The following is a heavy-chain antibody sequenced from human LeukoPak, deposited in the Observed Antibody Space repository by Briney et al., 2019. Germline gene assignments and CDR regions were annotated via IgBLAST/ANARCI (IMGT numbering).Heavy chain of an antibody. Sequence: SETLSLTCTVSGGSISSSSYYWIRQPPGKGLEWIGSIYYSGSTYYNPSLKSRVTISVDTSKNQFSLKLSSVTAADTAVYYCARDQGQLARVDYWGQGTLVTVSS. CDR1: GGSISSSSYY. CDR2: IYYSGST. CDR3: ARDQGQLARVDY. V-gene: IGHV4-39*07. J-gene: IGHJ4*02. D-gene: IGHD6-13*01.